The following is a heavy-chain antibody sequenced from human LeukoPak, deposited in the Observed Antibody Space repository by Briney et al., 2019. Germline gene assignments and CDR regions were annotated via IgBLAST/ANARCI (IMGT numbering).Heavy chain of an antibody. CDR1: GGSISSGSYY. Sequence: PSETLSLTCTVSGGSISSGSYYWSWIRQPAGKGLEWIGYIYYSGSTNYNPSLKSRVTISVDTSKNQFSLKLSSVTAADTAVYYCARADSSGWLAVGYFDYWGQGTLVTVSS. CDR3: ARADSSGWLAVGYFDY. J-gene: IGHJ4*02. CDR2: IYYSGST. D-gene: IGHD6-19*01. V-gene: IGHV4-61*10.